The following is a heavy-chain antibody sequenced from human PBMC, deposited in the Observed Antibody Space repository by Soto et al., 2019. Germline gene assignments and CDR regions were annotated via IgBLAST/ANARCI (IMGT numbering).Heavy chain of an antibody. D-gene: IGHD6-6*01. CDR1: GFSFRNHA. CDR2: ISYDGSNK. CDR3: AREEYSRMFLDY. J-gene: IGHJ4*02. Sequence: VQLVESGGGVVQPGRSLRLSCAASGFSFRNHAMHWVRQAPGRGLEWVAVISYDGSNKYYADSVKGRFTISRDNSKNTLYLQMNSPRAEDTAVYYCAREEYSRMFLDYWGQGTLVTVSS. V-gene: IGHV3-30-3*01.